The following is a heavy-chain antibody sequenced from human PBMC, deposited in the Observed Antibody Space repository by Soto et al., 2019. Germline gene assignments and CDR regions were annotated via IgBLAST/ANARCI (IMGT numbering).Heavy chain of an antibody. J-gene: IGHJ4*02. Sequence: PGESLKISCKGSGFTFTSYWIGWVRQMPGKGLEWMGVIYGGDSDTRYSSSFEGQVTISADRSNSIAYLQWDSLKASDTALYYCARAFRSGYYAYWGQGTLVTVSS. V-gene: IGHV5-51*01. CDR2: IYGGDSDT. CDR3: ARAFRSGYYAY. CDR1: GFTFTSYW. D-gene: IGHD3-3*01.